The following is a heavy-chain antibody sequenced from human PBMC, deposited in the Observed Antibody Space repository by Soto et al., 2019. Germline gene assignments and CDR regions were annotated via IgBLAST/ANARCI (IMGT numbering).Heavy chain of an antibody. CDR3: ARDIVATIGGFDY. D-gene: IGHD5-12*01. V-gene: IGHV3-7*01. Sequence: EVQLVESGGGLVQPGGSLRLSCAASGFTFSSYWMSWVRQAPGKGREWLANIKVDGSEKYYVDSVKGRFTISRYNAKNSLYLQMIGLRVEDTAVYYCARDIVATIGGFDYWGLGALVIVSS. J-gene: IGHJ4*02. CDR2: IKVDGSEK. CDR1: GFTFSSYW.